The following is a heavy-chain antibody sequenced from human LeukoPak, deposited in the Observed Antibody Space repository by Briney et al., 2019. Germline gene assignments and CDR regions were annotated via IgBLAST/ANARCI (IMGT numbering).Heavy chain of an antibody. Sequence: SETLSLTCNVSGGSISSYYWSWIRQPPGKGLQWIGYIYYSGSTDYNPSLKSRVTISVDTSKNQFSLKLTSVTATDTAVYFCARHAGYGSGSSSPYYGLDVWGQGTTATVPS. D-gene: IGHD3-10*01. CDR1: GGSISSYY. J-gene: IGHJ6*02. CDR3: ARHAGYGSGSSSPYYGLDV. CDR2: IYYSGST. V-gene: IGHV4-59*08.